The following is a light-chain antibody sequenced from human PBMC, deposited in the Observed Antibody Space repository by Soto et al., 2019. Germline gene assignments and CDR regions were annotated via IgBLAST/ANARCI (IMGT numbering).Light chain of an antibody. CDR2: AAS. Sequence: DIQMTQSPSSLSASVGDRVTNTCRASQTISNYLNWYQQQPGKAPKLLIYAASSLQSGVPLRFSGSGSGTDFTLTISSLQPEDFATYYCQQCYSSPLTFGGGTKV. V-gene: IGKV1-39*01. CDR1: QTISNY. J-gene: IGKJ4*01. CDR3: QQCYSSPLT.